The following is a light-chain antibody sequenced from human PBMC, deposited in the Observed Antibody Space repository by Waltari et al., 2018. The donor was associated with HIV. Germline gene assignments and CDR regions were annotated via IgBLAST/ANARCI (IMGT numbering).Light chain of an antibody. V-gene: IGLV2-14*01. CDR1: SSDVGGYNY. CDR3: SSYSSSDTHVV. Sequence: QSALTQPASVSGSPGQSITISCTGTSSDVGGYNYVSWYQQHPGKAPKFMIYEVRNRPSGVSNLFSGSKSGNTASLTISGLQAEDEAYYYCSSYSSSDTHVVFGGGTKLTVL. J-gene: IGLJ2*01. CDR2: EVR.